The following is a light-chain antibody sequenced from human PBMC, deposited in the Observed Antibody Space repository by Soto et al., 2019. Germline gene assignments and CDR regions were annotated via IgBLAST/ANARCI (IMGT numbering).Light chain of an antibody. CDR3: QQYSHLIT. Sequence: IQMTQSPSSLSASVGDRVTITCQASQDSSNYLNWYQQKLGKAPKLLIYDASNLETGVPSRFSGSGSGTDFTFTISSLQPEDIATYYCQQYSHLITFGQGTRLEIK. V-gene: IGKV1-33*01. CDR2: DAS. CDR1: QDSSNY. J-gene: IGKJ5*01.